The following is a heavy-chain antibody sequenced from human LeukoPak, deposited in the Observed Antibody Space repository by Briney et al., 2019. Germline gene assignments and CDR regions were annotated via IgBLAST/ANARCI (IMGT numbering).Heavy chain of an antibody. Sequence: GGSLRLSCAASGFTFSRYWMSWVRQAPGKGLEWVANIKQDGSEKYYVDSVKGRFTISRDNDKNSLYLQMNSLRAEDTAVYYCARSAGSSSWYEGYYFDYWGQGTLVTVSS. D-gene: IGHD6-13*01. CDR1: GFTFSRYW. CDR3: ARSAGSSSWYEGYYFDY. J-gene: IGHJ4*02. CDR2: IKQDGSEK. V-gene: IGHV3-7*01.